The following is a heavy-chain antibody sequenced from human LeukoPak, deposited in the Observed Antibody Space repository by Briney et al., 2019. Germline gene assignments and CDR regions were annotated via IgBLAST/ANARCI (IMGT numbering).Heavy chain of an antibody. CDR2: IYYSGST. Sequence: SETLSLTCTVSGGSISSSSYYWGWIRQPPGKGLEWIGSIYYSGSTYYNPSLKSRVTISVDTSKNQFSLKLSSVTAADTAVYYCARENLSPNWGYDYWGQGTLVTVSS. J-gene: IGHJ4*02. CDR1: GGSISSSSYY. CDR3: ARENLSPNWGYDY. D-gene: IGHD7-27*01. V-gene: IGHV4-39*02.